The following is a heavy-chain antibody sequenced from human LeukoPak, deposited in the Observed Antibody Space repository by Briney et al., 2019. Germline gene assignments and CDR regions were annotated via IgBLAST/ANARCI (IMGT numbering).Heavy chain of an antibody. CDR1: GYSFTSYW. Sequence: GESLKISCKGSGYSFTSYWIGWVRQVPGKGLEWMGIIYPGDSDTRYSPSFQGQVTISADKSISTAYLQWSSLKASDTAMYYCARHGIEYYGSGPGAEDAFDIRGQGTMVTVSS. D-gene: IGHD3-10*01. CDR3: ARHGIEYYGSGPGAEDAFDI. CDR2: IYPGDSDT. V-gene: IGHV5-51*01. J-gene: IGHJ3*02.